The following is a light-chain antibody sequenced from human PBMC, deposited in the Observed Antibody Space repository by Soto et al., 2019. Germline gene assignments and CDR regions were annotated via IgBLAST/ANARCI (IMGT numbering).Light chain of an antibody. CDR2: WAS. CDR3: QQYFFTPLT. CDR1: QSVLYRSINKNY. Sequence: DSVMTQSRESVAVSRGERATINCRSSQSVLYRSINKNYLAWYQQKPGQPPKFLIYWASTREPGVPDRFSGSVSGTNFTLTISSLQAGDVAVYYCQQYFFTPLTFGGGTKVDIK. J-gene: IGKJ4*01. V-gene: IGKV4-1*01.